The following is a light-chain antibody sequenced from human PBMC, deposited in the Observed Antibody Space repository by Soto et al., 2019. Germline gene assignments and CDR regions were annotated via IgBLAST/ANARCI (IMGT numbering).Light chain of an antibody. CDR2: KAS. CDR3: QQSFT. Sequence: DIQMTQSPSTLSASVGDRVTITCRASQSISSWLAWYQQKPGKAPKLLIYKASTLECGVPSRFSGSGSGTEFTLTISSLQPDDFATYYCQQSFTFGPGTKVDIK. CDR1: QSISSW. V-gene: IGKV1-5*03. J-gene: IGKJ3*01.